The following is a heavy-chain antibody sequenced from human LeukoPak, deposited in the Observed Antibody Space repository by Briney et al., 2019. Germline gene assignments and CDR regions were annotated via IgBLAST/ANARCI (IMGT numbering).Heavy chain of an antibody. Sequence: PGRSLRLSCAASGFTFSSYGMHWVRQAPGKGLEWVAVISYDGSNKYYADSVKGRFTISRDNSKNTLYLQVNSLRAEDTAVYYCARDSPRYYFDYWGQGTLVTVSS. J-gene: IGHJ4*02. CDR3: ARDSPRYYFDY. V-gene: IGHV3-30*03. CDR2: ISYDGSNK. CDR1: GFTFSSYG.